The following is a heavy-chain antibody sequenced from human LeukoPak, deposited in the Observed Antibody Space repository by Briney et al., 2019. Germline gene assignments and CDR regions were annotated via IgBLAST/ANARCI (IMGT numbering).Heavy chain of an antibody. J-gene: IGHJ4*02. CDR1: GFTFSTYV. CDR2: ISGGGSST. D-gene: IGHD6-19*01. V-gene: IGHV3-23*01. CDR3: AKRESSGKYFDY. Sequence: PGGSLRLSCADSGFTFSTYVMSWVRQAPGKGLEWISTISGGGSSTYYADSVKGRFTISRDNSKNTLYQQMNSLRAGDTAVYYCAKRESSGKYFDYWGQGTLVTVSS.